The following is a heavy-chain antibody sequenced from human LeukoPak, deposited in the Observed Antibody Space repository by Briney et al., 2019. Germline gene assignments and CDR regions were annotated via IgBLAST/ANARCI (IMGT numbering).Heavy chain of an antibody. D-gene: IGHD3-10*01. CDR2: ISSSGSTI. J-gene: IGHJ4*02. CDR3: ASAPLWFGDEGVPNDY. V-gene: IGHV3-48*04. Sequence: PGGSWRLSFPASKFTFSDYGMNWVRKAPGKGLKWVSYISSSGSTIYHADSVKGRFTISRDNAKNSLYLQMNSLRAEDTAVYYCASAPLWFGDEGVPNDYWGQGTLVTVSS. CDR1: KFTFSDYG.